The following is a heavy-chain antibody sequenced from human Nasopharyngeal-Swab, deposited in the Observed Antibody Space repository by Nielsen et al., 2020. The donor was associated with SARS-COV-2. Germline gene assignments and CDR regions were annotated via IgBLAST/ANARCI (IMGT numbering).Heavy chain of an antibody. CDR1: GGSISGYY. Sequence: SETLSRTCTGSGGSISGYYWSWIRQPPGKGLEWIGEINHSGSTNYNPSLKSRVTISVDTSKNQFSLKLSSVTAADTAVYYCARGRYDYVWGSYRHMGWFDPWGQGTLVTVSS. D-gene: IGHD3-16*02. J-gene: IGHJ5*02. CDR3: ARGRYDYVWGSYRHMGWFDP. V-gene: IGHV4-34*01. CDR2: INHSGST.